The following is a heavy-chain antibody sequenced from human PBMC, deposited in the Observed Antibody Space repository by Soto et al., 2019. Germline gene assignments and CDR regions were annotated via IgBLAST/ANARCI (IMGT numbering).Heavy chain of an antibody. D-gene: IGHD3-3*01. CDR2: ISSSSSSI. J-gene: IGHJ4*02. CDR3: ARDYEYWSGYYKGFDY. Sequence: EVQLVESGGGLVQPGGSLRLSCAASGFTFSGYSMNWVRQAPGKGLEWVSYISSSSSSIYYADSVKGRFTISRDNAKNSLYLQMNSLRDEDTAVYYCARDYEYWSGYYKGFDYWGQGTLVTVSS. V-gene: IGHV3-48*02. CDR1: GFTFSGYS.